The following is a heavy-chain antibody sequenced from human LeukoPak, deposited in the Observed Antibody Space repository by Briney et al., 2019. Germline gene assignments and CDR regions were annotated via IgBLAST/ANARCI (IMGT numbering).Heavy chain of an antibody. CDR1: GFTFSSYA. V-gene: IGHV3-23*01. CDR2: ISGNSGNT. Sequence: GGSLRLSCAASGFTFSSYAMSWVRQAPGMGLEWVSAISGNSGNTHYADSVKGRFTISRDNSKNTLYLQMNSLRAEDTAIYYCAKPARVGAVDYWGQGTLVTVSP. J-gene: IGHJ4*02. D-gene: IGHD6-13*01. CDR3: AKPARVGAVDY.